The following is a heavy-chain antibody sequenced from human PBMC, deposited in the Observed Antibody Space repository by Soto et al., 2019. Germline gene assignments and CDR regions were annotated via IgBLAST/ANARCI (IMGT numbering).Heavy chain of an antibody. CDR2: ISGSGDST. CDR3: AKDRDYYHSSGFLGYFDY. V-gene: IGHV3-23*01. CDR1: GFTFSSYA. Sequence: GGFLRLSCAASGFTFSSYAMSWVRQAPGKGLEWVSAISGSGDSTYYADSVKGRFTMSRDNSKNTLNLQMNSLRAEDTAVYYCAKDRDYYHSSGFLGYFDYWGQGTLVTVSS. D-gene: IGHD3-22*01. J-gene: IGHJ4*02.